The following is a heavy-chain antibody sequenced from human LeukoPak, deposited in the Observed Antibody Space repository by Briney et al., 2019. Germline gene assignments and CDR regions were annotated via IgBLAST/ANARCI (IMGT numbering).Heavy chain of an antibody. J-gene: IGHJ6*03. CDR2: ISGSGGST. V-gene: IGHV3-23*01. Sequence: GGSLRLSCAASGFTFSSYAMSWVRQAPGKGLEWVSAISGSGGSTYYADSVKGRFTISRDNSKNTLYLQMNSLRAEDTAVYYCAKEGSGSFSYYYYYMDVWGKGTTVTVSS. CDR3: AKEGSGSFSYYYYYMDV. CDR1: GFTFSSYA. D-gene: IGHD3-10*01.